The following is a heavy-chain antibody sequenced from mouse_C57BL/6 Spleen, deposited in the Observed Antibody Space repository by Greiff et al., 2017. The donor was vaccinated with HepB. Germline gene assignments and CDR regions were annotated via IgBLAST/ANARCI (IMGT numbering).Heavy chain of an antibody. J-gene: IGHJ3*01. CDR1: GYTFTSYW. D-gene: IGHD2-13*01. Sequence: VQLQQPGAELVKPGASVKLSCMASGYTFTSYWMHWVKQWPGQGLEWIGMIHPNSGSTNYNEKFKSKATLTVDKSSSTAYIQLNSLTSGDSAVYYCARRDYGDGGGFAYWGQGTMVTVSA. CDR3: ARRDYGDGGGFAY. CDR2: IHPNSGST. V-gene: IGHV1-64*01.